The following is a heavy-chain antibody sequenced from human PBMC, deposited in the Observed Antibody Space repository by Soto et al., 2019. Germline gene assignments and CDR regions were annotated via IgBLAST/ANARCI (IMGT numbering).Heavy chain of an antibody. Sequence: GGSRRLSFTASGLPFKNYDMYWGRQSPGKGLEWVALISYDGSKKYYGDAVKGRFTISRDNSKETLHLQMSSLTTEDTAVYYCATIDSGSYVFDIWGQGTMVTVSS. D-gene: IGHD1-26*01. CDR3: ATIDSGSYVFDI. V-gene: IGHV3-30*03. CDR1: GLPFKNYD. J-gene: IGHJ3*02. CDR2: ISYDGSKK.